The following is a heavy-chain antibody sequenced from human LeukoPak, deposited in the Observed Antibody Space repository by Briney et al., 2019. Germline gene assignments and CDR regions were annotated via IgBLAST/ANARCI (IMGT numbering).Heavy chain of an antibody. CDR2: LSYTGKT. V-gene: IGHV4-59*02. CDR1: GASVSSSH. Sequence: SETLSLTCVVSGASVSSSHWNWIRHLPGKGLEWIGCLSYTGKTNYNPSLTSRVTISLDTSKNQVSLKLRSVTAADTAVYYCSEGYFEPFDHWGQGTLVTVSS. D-gene: IGHD2/OR15-2a*01. CDR3: SEGYFEPFDH. J-gene: IGHJ4*02.